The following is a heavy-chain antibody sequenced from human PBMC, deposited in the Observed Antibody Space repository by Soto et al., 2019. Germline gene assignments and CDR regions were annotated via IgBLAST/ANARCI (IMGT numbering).Heavy chain of an antibody. CDR2: IRSDGKET. CDR1: GFTFSSHW. D-gene: IGHD6-19*01. Sequence: GGSLRLSCAPSGFTFSSHWMSWVRQAPGKGPEWVANIRSDGKETHYADSVRGRFTISRDNAKNSLYLQMNSLRVEDSAVYYCTRDGGPSGWHLWGQGTLVTVSS. J-gene: IGHJ4*02. V-gene: IGHV3-7*04. CDR3: TRDGGPSGWHL.